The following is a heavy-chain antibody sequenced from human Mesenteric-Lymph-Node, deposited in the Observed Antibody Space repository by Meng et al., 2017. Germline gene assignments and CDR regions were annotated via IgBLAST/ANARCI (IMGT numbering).Heavy chain of an antibody. CDR2: MNSDWSNI. CDR3: ARGGVMGGCDY. CDR1: GFTFSSYW. J-gene: IGHJ4*02. D-gene: IGHD3-16*01. Sequence: EVQLVESGGGLGQPGGSVRLSCAASGFTFSSYWMDWVRQAPGKGLVWVSDMNSDWSNIRSADSVKGRFTMFRDNAKNTLYLQMNSLRPEDTAVYYCARGGVMGGCDYWGQGTLVTVSS. V-gene: IGHV3-74*01.